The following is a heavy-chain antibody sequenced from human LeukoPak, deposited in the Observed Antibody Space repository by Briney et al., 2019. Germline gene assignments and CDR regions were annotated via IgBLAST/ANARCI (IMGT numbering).Heavy chain of an antibody. CDR1: GFTFSDYY. J-gene: IGHJ4*02. CDR3: TTDRVGATVEFDS. V-gene: IGHV3-11*04. Sequence: GGSLRLSCAASGFTFSDYYMSWIRQAPGKGLEWVSYISSSGSTIYYADSVKGRFTISRDNAKNSLYLQMDSLRTEDTAIYYCTTDRVGATVEFDSWGQGTPVTVSS. D-gene: IGHD1-26*01. CDR2: ISSSGSTI.